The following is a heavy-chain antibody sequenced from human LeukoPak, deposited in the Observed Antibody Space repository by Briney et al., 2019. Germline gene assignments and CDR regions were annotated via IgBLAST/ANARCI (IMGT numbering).Heavy chain of an antibody. CDR1: GGAISRVKW. V-gene: IGHV4-30-4*01. CDR3: ARVNVGGNWFDP. CDR2: IYYSGST. D-gene: IGHD4-23*01. Sequence: SETLSLTCAVPGGAISRVKWWSWVRQPPGKGLEWIGYIYYSGSTYYNPSLKSRVTISVDTSKNQFSLKLSSVTAADTAVYYCARVNVGGNWFDPWGQGTLVTVSS. J-gene: IGHJ5*02.